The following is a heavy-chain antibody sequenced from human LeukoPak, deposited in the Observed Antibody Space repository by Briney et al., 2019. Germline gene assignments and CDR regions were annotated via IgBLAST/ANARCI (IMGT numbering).Heavy chain of an antibody. D-gene: IGHD6-19*01. CDR2: IYYNGST. CDR1: GGSISSYY. Sequence: PSETLSLTCTVSGGSISSYYWSWIRQPPGKGLEWIGYIYYNGSTNYNPSLKSRVTISVDTSKNQFSLKLSSVTAADTAVYYCARGPTGYSSGWYDFWGQGTLVTVSS. J-gene: IGHJ5*01. CDR3: ARGPTGYSSGWYDF. V-gene: IGHV4-59*01.